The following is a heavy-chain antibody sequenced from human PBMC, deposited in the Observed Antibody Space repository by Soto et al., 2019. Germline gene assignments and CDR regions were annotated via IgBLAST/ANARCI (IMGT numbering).Heavy chain of an antibody. Sequence: ASVKVSWKASGYAVASYGISWLRQSPGQGLGGMGWISGYNGNTNYAQKLRGRVTMTTDTSPSTAYMELRSLRSDDTAVYYCARGAAHDWFELWGKGTLVIVSS. J-gene: IGHJ5*02. V-gene: IGHV1-18*01. CDR3: ARGAAHDWFEL. D-gene: IGHD6-25*01. CDR1: GYAVASYG. CDR2: ISGYNGNT.